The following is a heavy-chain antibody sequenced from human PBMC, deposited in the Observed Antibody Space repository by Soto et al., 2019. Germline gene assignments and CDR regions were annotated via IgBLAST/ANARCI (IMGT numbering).Heavy chain of an antibody. CDR3: ARGSFGAGSFRAYMDV. Sequence: ESGGDLVQPGGSLRLSCAASGFTFSRYDMHWVRQAAGKGLEWVSAIGTAGDPYYTDSAKGRFTISRENAQNSLFLQMNSLRAGDTAVYYCARGSFGAGSFRAYMDVWGRGTTVTVSS. CDR2: IGTAGDP. D-gene: IGHD3-10*01. CDR1: GFTFSRYD. V-gene: IGHV3-13*05. J-gene: IGHJ6*03.